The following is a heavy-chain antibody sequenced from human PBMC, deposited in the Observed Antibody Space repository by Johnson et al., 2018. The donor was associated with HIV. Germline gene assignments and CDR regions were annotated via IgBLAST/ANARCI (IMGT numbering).Heavy chain of an antibody. CDR1: GFTFSNAW. V-gene: IGHV3-20*04. Sequence: VQLVESGGGVVQPGRSLRLSCAASGFTFSNAWMSWVRQAPGKGLEWVSGINWNGGSTGYAESVKGRFTISSDNAKNTLYLQMTSLGTEDTAVYSCARDRSPTFIATAGRDGSDIWGQGTMVSVSS. CDR3: ARDRSPTFIATAGRDGSDI. D-gene: IGHD6-13*01. J-gene: IGHJ3*02. CDR2: INWNGGST.